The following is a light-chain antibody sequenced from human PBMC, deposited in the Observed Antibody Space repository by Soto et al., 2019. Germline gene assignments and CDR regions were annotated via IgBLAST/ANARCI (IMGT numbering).Light chain of an antibody. CDR2: DVS. J-gene: IGLJ1*01. CDR3: SSYTSTSTLYV. V-gene: IGLV2-14*03. Sequence: QPVLTQPASVSVSPGQSITISCTGTSSDIGGYNYVSWYQQLPGKVPKLIIYDVSTRPSGVSARFSGSKSGNAASLTISGLQAEDEAEYYCSSYTSTSTLYVFGTWPKVTFL. CDR1: SSDIGGYNY.